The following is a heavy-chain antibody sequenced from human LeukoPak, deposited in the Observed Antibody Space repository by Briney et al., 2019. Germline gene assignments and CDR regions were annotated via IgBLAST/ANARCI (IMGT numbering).Heavy chain of an antibody. CDR2: INPSSGVT. D-gene: IGHD2-21*02. CDR1: GYTFTGYY. Sequence: ASVKVSCKASGYTFTGYYMHWVRQAPGQGLEWMGFINPSSGVTNYAQKFQGRVTMTRDTSISTAYMELSSLTSDDTAVYYCGRVAFCGGSCYYYFDYWGQGILVTVSS. CDR3: GRVAFCGGSCYYYFDY. V-gene: IGHV1-2*02. J-gene: IGHJ4*02.